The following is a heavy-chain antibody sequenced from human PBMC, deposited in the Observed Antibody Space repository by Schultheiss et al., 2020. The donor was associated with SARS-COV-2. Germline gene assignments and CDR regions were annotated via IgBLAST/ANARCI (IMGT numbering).Heavy chain of an antibody. CDR2: ISYDGSNK. CDR3: ATAGGEYSSSSLDY. Sequence: GESLKISCSASGFTFSSYAMHWVRQAPGTGLEWVAVISYDGSNKYYADSVKGRFTISRDNSKNTLYLQMNSLRAEDTAVYYCATAGGEYSSSSLDYWGQGTLVTVSS. CDR1: GFTFSSYA. J-gene: IGHJ4*02. D-gene: IGHD6-6*01. V-gene: IGHV3-30*04.